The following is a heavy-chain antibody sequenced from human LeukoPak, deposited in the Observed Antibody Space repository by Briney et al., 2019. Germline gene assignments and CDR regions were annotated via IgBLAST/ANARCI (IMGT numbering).Heavy chain of an antibody. Sequence: PSETLSLTCAVYGGSFSGYYWSWIRQPPGKGLEWIGEINHSGSTNYNPSLKSRVTISVDTSKNQFSLKLSSVTAADTAVYYCARRKGSYAYYYYYMDVWGKGTTVTISS. D-gene: IGHD3-16*01. CDR2: INHSGST. CDR1: GGSFSGYY. V-gene: IGHV4-34*01. CDR3: ARRKGSYAYYYYYMDV. J-gene: IGHJ6*03.